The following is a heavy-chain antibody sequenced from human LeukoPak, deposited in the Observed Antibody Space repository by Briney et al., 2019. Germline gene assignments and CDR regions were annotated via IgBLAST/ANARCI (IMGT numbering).Heavy chain of an antibody. CDR3: ARPNRTYYYGSGSYYIS. D-gene: IGHD3-10*01. CDR2: INHSGST. V-gene: IGHV4-34*01. J-gene: IGHJ4*02. Sequence: SETLSLTCAVYGGSFSGYYWSGIRQPPGKGREWIGEINHSGSTNYNPSLKSRVTISVDTSKNQFSLKLSSVTAADTAVYYCARPNRTYYYGSGSYYISWGQGTLVTVSS. CDR1: GGSFSGYY.